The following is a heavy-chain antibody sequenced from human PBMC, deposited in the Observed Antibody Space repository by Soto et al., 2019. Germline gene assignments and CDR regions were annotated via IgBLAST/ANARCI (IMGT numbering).Heavy chain of an antibody. Sequence: SVKVSCKASGGTFSSYAISWVRQAPGQGLEWMGGIIPIFGTADYAQKFQGRVTITADESTSTAYMELSSLRSEDTAVYYCARAWADDIVVVPAAIRPYGMDVWGQGTTVTVSS. CDR1: GGTFSSYA. CDR2: IIPIFGTA. J-gene: IGHJ6*02. CDR3: ARAWADDIVVVPAAIRPYGMDV. D-gene: IGHD2-2*02. V-gene: IGHV1-69*13.